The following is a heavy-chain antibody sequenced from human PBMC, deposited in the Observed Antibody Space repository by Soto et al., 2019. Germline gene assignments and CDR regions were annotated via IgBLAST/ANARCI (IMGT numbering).Heavy chain of an antibody. CDR1: GYTFTSYY. Sequence: QVQLVQSGAEVKKPGASVKVSCKASGYTFTSYYMHWVRQAPGQGLEWMGIINPSGGSSYAQKFQGRVTMTRDTSTSTEYMELSSVTSEDTAVYYCARDRIPPKGATGYWYFDLWGRGTLVTVSS. J-gene: IGHJ2*01. CDR2: INPSGGS. D-gene: IGHD1-1*01. V-gene: IGHV1-46*03. CDR3: ARDRIPPKGATGYWYFDL.